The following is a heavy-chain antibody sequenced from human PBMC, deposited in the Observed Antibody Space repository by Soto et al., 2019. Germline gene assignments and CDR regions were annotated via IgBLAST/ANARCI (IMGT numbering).Heavy chain of an antibody. CDR2: INSDGSNT. D-gene: IGHD4-17*01. CDR1: GFTFRNYW. Sequence: GSLRLSCAASGFTFRNYWMHWVRQAPGKGLVWVSHINSDGSNTNYADSVKGRFTISRDNTKNTLYLQMNSLRAEDTAVYYCASYGDTDSWGQGTLVTVSS. V-gene: IGHV3-74*01. J-gene: IGHJ5*01. CDR3: ASYGDTDS.